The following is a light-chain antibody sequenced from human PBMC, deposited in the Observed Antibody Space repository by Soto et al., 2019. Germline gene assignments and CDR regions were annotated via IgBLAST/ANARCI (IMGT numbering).Light chain of an antibody. J-gene: IGLJ1*01. V-gene: IGLV2-14*01. CDR1: GSDISAYNY. CDR3: SSYTSNNFYV. Sequence: QSALTQPASVSGSPGQSITISCTGTGSDISAYNYVSWYQQHPGKAPKLMIYEVGDRPSGLSNRSSGSKSGNTASLTISRLQAEDEADYYCSSYTSNNFYVFGTGTKVTVL. CDR2: EVG.